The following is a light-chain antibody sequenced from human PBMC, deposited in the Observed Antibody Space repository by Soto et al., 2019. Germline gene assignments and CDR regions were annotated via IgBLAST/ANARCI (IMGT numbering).Light chain of an antibody. J-gene: IGKJ1*01. V-gene: IGKV3-11*01. CDR3: QQRHNWSRT. CDR1: QSVSKY. Sequence: EIVLTQSPATLSLSPGERATLSCRASQSVSKYLAWYQQKHGQAPRLLIYNASNRATGIPVRFSGSGSGTDFTLTISSLEPEDFAVYYCQQRHNWSRTFGQGTKVEI. CDR2: NAS.